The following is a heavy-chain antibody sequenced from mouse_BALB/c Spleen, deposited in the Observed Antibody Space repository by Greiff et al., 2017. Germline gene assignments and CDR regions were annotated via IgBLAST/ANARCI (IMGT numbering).Heavy chain of an antibody. CDR1: GFTFSSYA. J-gene: IGHJ3*01. V-gene: IGHV5-9-4*01. CDR3: ANGRPAWFAY. CDR2: ISSGGSYT. D-gene: IGHD1-1*02. Sequence: DVHLVESGGGLVKPGGSLKLSCAASGFTFSSYAMSWVRQSPEKRLEWVAEISSGGSYTYYPDTVTGRFTISRDNAKNTLYLEMSSLRSEDTAMYYCANGRPAWFAYWGQGTLVTVSA.